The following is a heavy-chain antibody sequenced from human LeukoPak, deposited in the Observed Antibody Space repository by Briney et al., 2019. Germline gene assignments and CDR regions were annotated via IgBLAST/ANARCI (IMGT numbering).Heavy chain of an antibody. CDR1: GGSISSSNW. V-gene: IGHV4-4*02. Sequence: ASETLSLTCAVSGGSISSSNWWSWVRQPPGKGLEWIGEIYHSGSTNYNPSLKSRVTISVDKSKNQFSLKLSSVTAADTAVYYCAKITMIVVVATKHHAFDIWGQGTMVTVSS. CDR3: AKITMIVVVATKHHAFDI. J-gene: IGHJ3*02. CDR2: IYHSGST. D-gene: IGHD3-22*01.